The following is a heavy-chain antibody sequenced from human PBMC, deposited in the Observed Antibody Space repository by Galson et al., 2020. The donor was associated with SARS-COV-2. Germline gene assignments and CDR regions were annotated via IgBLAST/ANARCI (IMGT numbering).Heavy chain of an antibody. V-gene: IGHV1-69*13. Sequence: SVTVSCKASGGPFSSYDNSWLRQAPAHGLEWMGRIIHIFGTANPAQQLQGRVTITADESTSTAYMELSSLRSEDTAVYYCASDRGVAYYYYYMDVWGKGTTVTISS. CDR3: ASDRGVAYYYYYMDV. J-gene: IGHJ6*03. D-gene: IGHD2-8*01. CDR1: GGPFSSYD. CDR2: IIHIFGTA.